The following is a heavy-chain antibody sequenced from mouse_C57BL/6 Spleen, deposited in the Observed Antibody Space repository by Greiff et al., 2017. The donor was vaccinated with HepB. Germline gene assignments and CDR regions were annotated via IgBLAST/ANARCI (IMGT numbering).Heavy chain of an antibody. J-gene: IGHJ3*01. Sequence: QVQLQQPGAELVMPGASVKLSCKASGYTFTSYWMHWVKQRPGQGLEWIGEIDPSDSYTNYNQKFKGKSTLTVDKSSSTAYMQLSSLTSEGSAVYYCARGTTVVATPAYWGQGTLVTVSA. CDR2: IDPSDSYT. CDR1: GYTFTSYW. D-gene: IGHD1-1*01. CDR3: ARGTTVVATPAY. V-gene: IGHV1-69*01.